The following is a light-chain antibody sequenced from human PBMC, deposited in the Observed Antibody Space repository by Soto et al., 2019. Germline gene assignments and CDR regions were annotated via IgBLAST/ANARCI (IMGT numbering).Light chain of an antibody. Sequence: QAVVTQPPSMSGAPGRRVTISCTGSSSNIGAGYDVHWYQQLPGTPPKLLIYLNNDRPSGVPDRFSGSKSGTSASLAITGLRADDEAVYYCQSSDNSLPGLVIFGGGTKLTVL. CDR1: SSNIGAGYD. V-gene: IGLV1-40*01. J-gene: IGLJ2*01. CDR3: QSSDNSLPGLVI. CDR2: LNN.